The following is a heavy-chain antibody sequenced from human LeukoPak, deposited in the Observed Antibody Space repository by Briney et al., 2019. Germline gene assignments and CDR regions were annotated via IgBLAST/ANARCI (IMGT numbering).Heavy chain of an antibody. D-gene: IGHD3-22*01. Sequence: PSETLSLTCTVSGGSISSGSYYWSWIRQPAGKGLEWIGRIYTSGSTNYNPSLKSRVTISADTSKNQFSLKLISVTAADTAVYYCAREGRLLKISYYSDSSATFDFWGQGTMVAVSS. CDR3: AREGRLLKISYYSDSSATFDF. CDR2: IYTSGST. J-gene: IGHJ3*01. CDR1: GGSISSGSYY. V-gene: IGHV4-61*02.